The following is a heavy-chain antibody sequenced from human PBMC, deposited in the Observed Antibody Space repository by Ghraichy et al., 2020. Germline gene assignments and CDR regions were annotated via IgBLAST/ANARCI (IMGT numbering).Heavy chain of an antibody. Sequence: SETLSLTCTVSGGSISSSSYYWGWIRQPPGKGLAWIGRIYYSGSTYYNPYLKSRVTISVDTSKNQFSLKLSSATAADTAVYYCARGGLMSPFDYCGQGTLVTVSS. V-gene: IGHV4-39*01. CDR2: IYYSGST. CDR3: ARGGLMSPFDY. D-gene: IGHD3-16*01. CDR1: GGSISSSSYY. J-gene: IGHJ4*02.